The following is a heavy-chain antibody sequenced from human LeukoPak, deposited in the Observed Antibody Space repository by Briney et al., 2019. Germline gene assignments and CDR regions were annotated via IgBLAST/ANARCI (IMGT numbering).Heavy chain of an antibody. J-gene: IGHJ4*02. Sequence: SETLSLTCTVSGSSISSHSWGWVRQPPGKGLEWIGYDSNNGNINYNPALKSRVTISVDTSKRQFSLKLSSVTAADTAIYYCARDNWGSLDHWGQGTLVTVSS. CDR1: GSSISSHS. CDR2: DSNNGNI. D-gene: IGHD7-27*01. V-gene: IGHV4-59*11. CDR3: ARDNWGSLDH.